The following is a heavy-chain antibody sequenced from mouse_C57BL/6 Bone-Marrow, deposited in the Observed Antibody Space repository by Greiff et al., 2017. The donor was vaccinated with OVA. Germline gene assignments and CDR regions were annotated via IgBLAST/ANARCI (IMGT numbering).Heavy chain of an antibody. V-gene: IGHV1-15*01. J-gene: IGHJ4*01. CDR3: TRGYSNDDAMDY. CDR1: GYTFTDYE. CDR2: IDPETGGT. Sequence: QVQLKESGAELVRPGASVTLSCKASGYTFTDYEMHWVKQTPVHGLEWIGAIDPETGGTAYNQKFKGKAILTADKSSSTAYMELRSLTSEDSAVYCCTRGYSNDDAMDYWGQGTSVTVSS. D-gene: IGHD2-12*01.